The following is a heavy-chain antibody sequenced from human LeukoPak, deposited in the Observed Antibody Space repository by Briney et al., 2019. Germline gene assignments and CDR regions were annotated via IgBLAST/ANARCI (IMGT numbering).Heavy chain of an antibody. CDR1: GGSISSYY. CDR3: ARTRSSSRDFDY. V-gene: IGHV4-59*01. D-gene: IGHD6-6*01. Sequence: SETLSLTCTVSGGSISSYYWSWIRQPPGKGLEWIGYIYYSGSTYYNPSLKSRVTISVDTSKNQFSLKLSSVTAADTAVYYCARTRSSSRDFDYWGQGTLVTVSS. J-gene: IGHJ4*02. CDR2: IYYSGST.